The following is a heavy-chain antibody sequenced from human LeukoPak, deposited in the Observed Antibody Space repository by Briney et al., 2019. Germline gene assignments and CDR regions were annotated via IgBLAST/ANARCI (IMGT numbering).Heavy chain of an antibody. J-gene: IGHJ4*02. CDR1: GGSISSYY. CDR2: IYTSGST. CDR3: ARARRGHSYGQTPFDY. Sequence: SETLSLTCTVSGGSISSYYWSWIRQPAGKGLEWIGRIYTSGSTNYNPSLKSGVTMSVDTSKNQFSLKLSSVTAADTAVYYCARARRGHSYGQTPFDYWGQGTLVTVSS. D-gene: IGHD5-18*01. V-gene: IGHV4-4*07.